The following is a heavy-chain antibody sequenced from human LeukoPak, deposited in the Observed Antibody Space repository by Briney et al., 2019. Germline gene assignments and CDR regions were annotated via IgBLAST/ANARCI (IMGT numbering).Heavy chain of an antibody. D-gene: IGHD2-2*02. CDR1: GFTFSSYS. CDR2: ISSSSSYI. CDR3: ARDLVPAAIGGAFDI. J-gene: IGHJ3*02. Sequence: GGSLRLSCAASGFTFSSYSMNWVRQAPGKGLEWVSSISSSSSYIYYADSVKGRFTISGDNAKNSLYLQMNSLRAEDTAVYYCARDLVPAAIGGAFDIWGQGTMVTVSS. V-gene: IGHV3-21*01.